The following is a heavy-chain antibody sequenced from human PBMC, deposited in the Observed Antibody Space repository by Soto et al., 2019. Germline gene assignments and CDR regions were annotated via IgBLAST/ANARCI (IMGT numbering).Heavy chain of an antibody. D-gene: IGHD6-6*01. J-gene: IGHJ5*02. Sequence: EVQLLESGGGLVQPGGSLRLSCAASGFTFSSYAMSWVRQAPGKGLERVSAISGSGGSTYYADSVKGRFTISRDNSKNTLYLQMNSLRAEDTAVYYCAKDRSELVFNNWFDPWGQGTLVTVSS. V-gene: IGHV3-23*01. CDR1: GFTFSSYA. CDR2: ISGSGGST. CDR3: AKDRSELVFNNWFDP.